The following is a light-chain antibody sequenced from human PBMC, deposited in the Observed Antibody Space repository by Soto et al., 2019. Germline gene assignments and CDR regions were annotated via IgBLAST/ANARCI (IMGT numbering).Light chain of an antibody. J-gene: IGLJ1*01. CDR1: SSDVGRYNL. CDR3: CSYAGSSTFSYV. V-gene: IGLV2-23*03. Sequence: QSVVTQPASVSGSPGQSITISCTGTSSDVGRYNLVSWYQQHPGKAPKLMIYEGSKRPSGVSNRFSGSKPGNTASLTISGLQAEDEADYYCCSYAGSSTFSYVFGTGTKVTVL. CDR2: EGS.